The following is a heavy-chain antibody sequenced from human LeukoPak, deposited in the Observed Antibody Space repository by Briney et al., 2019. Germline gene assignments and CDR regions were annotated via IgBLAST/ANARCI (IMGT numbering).Heavy chain of an antibody. J-gene: IGHJ4*02. Sequence: PGGSLRLSCAASGFTFSIYSINWVRQAPGKGLEWVSYISSSGSTIYYADSVKGRFTISRDNSKNTLYLQMNTLRAEDTAVYYCAKRYYWGQGTLVTVSS. CDR1: GFTFSIYS. CDR2: ISSSGSTI. D-gene: IGHD3-16*01. CDR3: AKRYY. V-gene: IGHV3-48*01.